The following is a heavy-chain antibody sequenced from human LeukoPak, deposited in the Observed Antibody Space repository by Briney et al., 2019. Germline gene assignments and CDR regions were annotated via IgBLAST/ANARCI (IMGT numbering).Heavy chain of an antibody. CDR3: AMGRRGYSDYDINY. Sequence: PGGSLRLSCAASGFTFRGSWMHWVRQAPGKGLVWVSRINTDGSTTSYADSVKGRFTISRDYAKNTLFLQMNSLRAEDTAVYYCAMGRRGYSDYDINYWGQGTLVTVSS. J-gene: IGHJ4*02. CDR2: INTDGSTT. V-gene: IGHV3-74*01. D-gene: IGHD5-12*01. CDR1: GFTFRGSW.